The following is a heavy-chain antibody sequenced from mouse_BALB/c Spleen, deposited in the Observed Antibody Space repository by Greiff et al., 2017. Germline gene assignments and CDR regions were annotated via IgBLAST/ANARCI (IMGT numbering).Heavy chain of an antibody. CDR2: VNPYNGGT. D-gene: IGHD2-4*01. J-gene: IGHJ3*01. CDR3: ARSWATMITTFAY. CDR1: GYTFTDYY. Sequence: VQLKQSGPELVKPGASVKMSCKASGYTFTDYYMDWVKQSHGESFEWIGRVNPYNGGTSYNQKFKGKATLTVDKSSSTAYMELNSLTSEDSAVYYCARSWATMITTFAYWGQGTLVTVSA. V-gene: IGHV1-19*01.